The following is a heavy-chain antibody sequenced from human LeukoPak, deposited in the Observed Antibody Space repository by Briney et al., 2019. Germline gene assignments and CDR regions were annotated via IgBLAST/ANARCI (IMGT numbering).Heavy chain of an antibody. CDR2: MYHSGTT. CDR1: GYSIRSGHY. CDR3: ARVLDYYGSGTRDFDY. D-gene: IGHD3-10*01. Sequence: PSETLSLTCVVSGYSIRSGHYWGWIRQPPGKGLEWIGSMYHSGTTSYNPSLKSRVTMAVDTSKNQFSLELSSVTAADTAVYYCARVLDYYGSGTRDFDYWGQGTLVTVSS. V-gene: IGHV4-38-2*01. J-gene: IGHJ4*02.